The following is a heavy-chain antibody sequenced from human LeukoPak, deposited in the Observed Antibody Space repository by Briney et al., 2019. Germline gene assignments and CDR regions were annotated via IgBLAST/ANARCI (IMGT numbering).Heavy chain of an antibody. J-gene: IGHJ6*03. CDR3: ARVSWNYVDDYHYYMDV. CDR2: MNPNSGNT. V-gene: IGHV1-8*01. D-gene: IGHD1-7*01. Sequence: ASVTVSCKASEYTFTSYDINWVRQATGQGLEWMGWMNPNSGNTGYAQKFQGRVTMTRNTSISTAYMELSNLRSEDTAVYYCARVSWNYVDDYHYYMDVWGKGTTVTVSS. CDR1: EYTFTSYD.